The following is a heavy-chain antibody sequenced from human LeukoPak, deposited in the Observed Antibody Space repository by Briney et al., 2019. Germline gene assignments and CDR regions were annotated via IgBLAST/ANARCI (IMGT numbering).Heavy chain of an antibody. Sequence: PGGSLRLFCAASGFTFNTYSMNWVRQAPGKGLEWVSSITSSSGYTYYADSVKGRFTISRDNAYNSLYLQMDSLSADDTAVYYCARSDSGSGSYFDYWGQGTLVTVSS. V-gene: IGHV3-21*01. CDR1: GFTFNTYS. CDR2: ITSSSGYT. D-gene: IGHD3-10*01. CDR3: ARSDSGSGSYFDY. J-gene: IGHJ4*02.